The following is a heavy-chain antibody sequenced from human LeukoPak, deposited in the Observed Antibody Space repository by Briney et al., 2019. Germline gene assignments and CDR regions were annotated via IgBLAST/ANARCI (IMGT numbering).Heavy chain of an antibody. CDR3: ARETYYYDSSGYYLPYYYYGMDV. V-gene: IGHV4-30-2*01. D-gene: IGHD3-22*01. Sequence: SETLSLTCAVSGGSISSGGYSWSWIRQPPGKGLEWIGYIYHSGSTYYNPSLKSRVTISVDRSKNQFSLKLSSVTAADTAVYYCARETYYYDSSGYYLPYYYYGMDVWGQGTTVTVSS. CDR2: IYHSGST. CDR1: GGSISSGGYS. J-gene: IGHJ6*02.